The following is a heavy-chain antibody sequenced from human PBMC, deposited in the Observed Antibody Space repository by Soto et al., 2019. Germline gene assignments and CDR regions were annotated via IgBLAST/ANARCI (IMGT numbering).Heavy chain of an antibody. Sequence: GASVKVSCKASGGTFSSYAISWVRQAPGQGLEWMGGIIPIFGTANYAQKFQGRVTITADESTSTAYMELSSLRSEDTATYYCARQYCDLCFQGGPYYGMDVWGQGTTVTVSS. D-gene: IGHD2-8*02. J-gene: IGHJ6*02. V-gene: IGHV1-69*13. CDR2: IIPIFGTA. CDR1: GGTFSSYA. CDR3: ARQYCDLCFQGGPYYGMDV.